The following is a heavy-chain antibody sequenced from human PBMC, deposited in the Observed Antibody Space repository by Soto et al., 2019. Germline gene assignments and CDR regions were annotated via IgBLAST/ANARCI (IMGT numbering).Heavy chain of an antibody. D-gene: IGHD3-3*01. CDR1: GGSGGSFSGYF. CDR2: IYYSGST. J-gene: IGHJ5*02. CDR3: ASHPSHFCFNP. Sequence: SETLSLLCAVYGGSGGSFSGYFWGWIRQPPGKRLKWIGSIYYSGSTSYNPSLQSRVTVPVDPSKNQFPLNLSSGTAADTSVYYCASHPSHFCFNPWGQGTLVTVAS. V-gene: IGHV4-39*01.